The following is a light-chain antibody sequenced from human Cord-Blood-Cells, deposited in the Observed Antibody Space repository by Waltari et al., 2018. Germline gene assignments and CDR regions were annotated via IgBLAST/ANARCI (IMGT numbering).Light chain of an antibody. Sequence: QPALTQPASVSESPGQSITISCTVTSSDVGSYNLFSWYQQHPGKAPKLMIYEGSKRHSGVSNRFSGSKSGNTASLTISGLQAEDEADYYCCSYAGSSTWVFGGGTKLTVL. CDR3: CSYAGSSTWV. J-gene: IGLJ3*02. CDR1: SSDVGSYNL. CDR2: EGS. V-gene: IGLV2-23*01.